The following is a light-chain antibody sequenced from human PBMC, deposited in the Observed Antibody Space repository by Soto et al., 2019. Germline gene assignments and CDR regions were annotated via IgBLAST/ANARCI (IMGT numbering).Light chain of an antibody. CDR2: GNS. Sequence: QSVLTQPPSVSGAPGQRVTISCTGSSSNIGAGYDVHWYQQLPGTAPKLLIYGNSNRPSGVPDRFSGSKSGTSASLAITGLQAEDEADYYCQSYDSSLFEVVGGGTKLTVL. CDR3: QSYDSSLFEV. V-gene: IGLV1-40*01. J-gene: IGLJ2*01. CDR1: SSNIGAGYD.